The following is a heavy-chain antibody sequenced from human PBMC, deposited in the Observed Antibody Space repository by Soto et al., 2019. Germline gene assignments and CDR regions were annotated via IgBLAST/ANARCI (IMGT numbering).Heavy chain of an antibody. D-gene: IGHD6-19*01. V-gene: IGHV4-39*01. CDR1: GGSISSSSYY. CDR3: ASPEFGSSGWYYFDY. J-gene: IGHJ4*02. CDR2: IYYSGST. Sequence: SETLSRTCTVSGGSISSSSYYWGWIRQPAGKGLEWIGSIYYSGSTCYNPSLKSRVTISVDTSKNQFSLKLSSVTAADTAVYDGASPEFGSSGWYYFDYWGQGPLVTVSS.